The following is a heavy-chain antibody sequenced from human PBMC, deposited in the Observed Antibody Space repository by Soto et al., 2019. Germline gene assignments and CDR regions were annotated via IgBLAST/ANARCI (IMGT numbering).Heavy chain of an antibody. V-gene: IGHV1-69*13. D-gene: IGHD6-13*01. CDR2: IIPIVGTG. Sequence: ASVKVSCKASGGSFSSYAISWVRQAPGQGLEWMGGIIPIVGTGNYAQNFQGRVTITADESTGTAYMELSSLRSEDTAMYYCARDLRAAGRPGMDVWGQGTTVTVSS. J-gene: IGHJ6*02. CDR3: ARDLRAAGRPGMDV. CDR1: GGSFSSYA.